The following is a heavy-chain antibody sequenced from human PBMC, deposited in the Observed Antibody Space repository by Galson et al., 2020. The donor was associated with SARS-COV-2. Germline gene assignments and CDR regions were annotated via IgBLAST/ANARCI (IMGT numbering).Heavy chain of an antibody. CDR2: INLGNGKA. D-gene: IGHD4-17*01. CDR3: ARDFRDDSGARWFDP. J-gene: IGHJ5*02. V-gene: IGHV1-3*01. Sequence: ASVKVSCKASGYSFSTSAMHWVRQAPGQGLELVGWINLGNGKAKPLQRFQGRLNISRDTSASAAYMELSSLTSEDTAVYYCARDFRDDSGARWFDPWGQGTLVIVSS. CDR1: GYSFSTSA.